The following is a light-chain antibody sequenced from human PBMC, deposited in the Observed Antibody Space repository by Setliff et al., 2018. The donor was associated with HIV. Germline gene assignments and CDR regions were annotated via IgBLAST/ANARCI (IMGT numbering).Light chain of an antibody. CDR2: EVS. J-gene: IGLJ1*01. Sequence: ALTQPASVSGSPGQSITISCTGTSSDVGSYNLVSWYQQHPGKAPKLMIYEVSERPSGVSNRFSGSKSGNTASLTISGLQAEDEADYYCCSYAGSSTLRVFGTGTKVTVL. CDR1: SSDVGSYNL. V-gene: IGLV2-23*02. CDR3: CSYAGSSTLRV.